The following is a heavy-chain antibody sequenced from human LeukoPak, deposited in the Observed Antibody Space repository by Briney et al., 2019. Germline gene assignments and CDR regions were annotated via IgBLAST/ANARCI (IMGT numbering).Heavy chain of an antibody. CDR2: ISGSGVST. Sequence: GGSLRLSCAASGFTFSSYAMTWVRQAPGKGLEWVSAISGSGVSTYYADSVKGRFTISRDNSKNTLYLQMSSLRAEDTAVYYCAKDYRYCTSTSCYGDDAFDIWGQGTMVTVSS. CDR3: AKDYRYCTSTSCYGDDAFDI. V-gene: IGHV3-23*01. CDR1: GFTFSSYA. J-gene: IGHJ3*02. D-gene: IGHD2-2*01.